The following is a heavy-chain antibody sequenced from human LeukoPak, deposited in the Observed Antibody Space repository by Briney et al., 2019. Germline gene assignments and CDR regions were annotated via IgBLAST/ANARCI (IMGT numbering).Heavy chain of an antibody. D-gene: IGHD3-16*02. V-gene: IGHV3-23*01. CDR3: ARDRYDYVWGSYRDY. CDR2: ISGSGGST. Sequence: GGSLRLSCAASGFTFSSYAMSWVRQAPGKGLEWVSAISGSGGSTYYADSVKGRFTISRDNAKNSLYLQMNSLRAEDTAVYYCARDRYDYVWGSYRDYWGQGTLVTVSS. J-gene: IGHJ4*02. CDR1: GFTFSSYA.